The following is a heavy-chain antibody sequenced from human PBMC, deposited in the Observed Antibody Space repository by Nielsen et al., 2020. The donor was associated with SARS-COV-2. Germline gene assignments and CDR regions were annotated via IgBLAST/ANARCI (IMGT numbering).Heavy chain of an antibody. CDR1: GGSISSYH. V-gene: IGHV4-59*12. CDR3: ARGGGYSYGRADY. J-gene: IGHJ4*02. D-gene: IGHD5-18*01. CDR2: IYYSGST. Sequence: SETLSLTCTVSGGSISSYHWSWIRQPPGKGLEWIGYIYYSGSTYYNPSLKSRVTISVDTSKNQFSLKLSSVTAADTAVYYCARGGGYSYGRADYWGQGTLVTVSS.